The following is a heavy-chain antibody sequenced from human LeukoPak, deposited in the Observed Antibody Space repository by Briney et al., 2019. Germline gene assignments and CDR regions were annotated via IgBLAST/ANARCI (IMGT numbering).Heavy chain of an antibody. V-gene: IGHV4-4*07. Sequence: PSETLSLTCTVSGASISSHYWTWIRQPAGKGLEWIGRIHNSGTTNYNPSLKSRVTMSVDTSRNQFSLKLISVTAADTAVYYCARDRAAAGMGRGGDFDYWGQGTLVTASS. CDR2: IHNSGTT. CDR3: ARDRAAAGMGRGGDFDY. CDR1: GASISSHY. J-gene: IGHJ4*02. D-gene: IGHD6-13*01.